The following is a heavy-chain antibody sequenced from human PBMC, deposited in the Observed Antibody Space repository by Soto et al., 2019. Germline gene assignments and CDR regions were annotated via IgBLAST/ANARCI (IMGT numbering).Heavy chain of an antibody. V-gene: IGHV4-59*01. D-gene: IGHD2-2*01. CDR2: IYYSGST. CDR3: VRGRAQLRRGAFDR. Sequence: QVQLQASGPGLVKPSETLSLNCTVSGGSISTYYWSWIRQPPGKVLEWIGYIYYSGSTNYNPSLKSRVTISVDSSKNQFSLRLNSVTAADTASYYCVRGRAQLRRGAFDRWGQGTMGTVSA. CDR1: GGSISTYY. J-gene: IGHJ3*02.